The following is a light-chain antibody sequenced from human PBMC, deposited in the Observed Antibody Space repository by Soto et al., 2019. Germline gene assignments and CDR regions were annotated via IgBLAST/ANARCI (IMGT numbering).Light chain of an antibody. J-gene: IGLJ1*01. CDR2: EVN. Sequence: QSVLTQPPSVSAAPGQKVTVSCSGSRSNIGNNYVSWYQHLPGTAPKLMISEVNNRPSGVSNRFSGSKSGNTAYLTISGLQVEDEAEYFCFSFTTTSTHVFGTGTKVTVL. CDR3: FSFTTTSTHV. CDR1: RSNIGNNY. V-gene: IGLV2-14*01.